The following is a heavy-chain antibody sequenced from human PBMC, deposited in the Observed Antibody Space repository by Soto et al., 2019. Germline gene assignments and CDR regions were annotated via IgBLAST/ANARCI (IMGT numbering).Heavy chain of an antibody. V-gene: IGHV4-30-4*08. J-gene: IGHJ3*02. CDR2: FFYSGTT. D-gene: IGHD2-15*01. Sequence: QVQLQESGPGLGKPSQTVSLTCTGFGHSIDTGNYYWSWIRELPVKDLEWIGYFFYSGTTYYMPSLQSRVSISVDRSENQLSLTLNSVTAADTAVYYCARGYGGSRGGAFDIWGQGKMVSVSS. CDR1: GHSIDTGNYY. CDR3: ARGYGGSRGGAFDI.